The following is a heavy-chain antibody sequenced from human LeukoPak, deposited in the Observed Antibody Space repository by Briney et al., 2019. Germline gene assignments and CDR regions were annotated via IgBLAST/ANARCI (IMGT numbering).Heavy chain of an antibody. CDR2: INPKSGGI. V-gene: IGHV1-2*02. Sequence: GASVKVSCKASGYTFTAYYMHWVRQAPGQGLEWMGWINPKSGGIKYAQKFQGRVTMTRDTSISTTYMELTSLRSDDTAVYYCARTLMQFDYWGQGTLVTVSS. CDR3: ARTLMQFDY. J-gene: IGHJ4*02. CDR1: GYTFTAYY.